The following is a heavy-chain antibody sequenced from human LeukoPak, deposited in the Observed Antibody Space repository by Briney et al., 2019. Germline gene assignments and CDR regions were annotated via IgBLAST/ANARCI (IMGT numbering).Heavy chain of an antibody. D-gene: IGHD3-3*01. Sequence: GGSLRLSCAASGLSFSSYSMSWVRQAPGKGLEWLSYISTTSSSIYYADSVKGRFTISRDNAQNSLYLQMSSLRAEDTAVYYCARTRSGFYFDNWGQGTLVTVSS. CDR1: GLSFSSYS. V-gene: IGHV3-48*01. CDR2: ISTTSSSI. J-gene: IGHJ4*02. CDR3: ARTRSGFYFDN.